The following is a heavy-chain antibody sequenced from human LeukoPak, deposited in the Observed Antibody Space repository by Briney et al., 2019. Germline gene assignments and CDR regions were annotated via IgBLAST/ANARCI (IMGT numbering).Heavy chain of an antibody. D-gene: IGHD5-18*01. CDR2: ISDSGGST. V-gene: IGHV3-64*01. CDR1: GFTFSTYA. CDR3: AKERYSYGYVDFQH. J-gene: IGHJ1*01. Sequence: GGSLRLSCAASGFTFSTYAMHWVRQAPGKGLEYVSSISDSGGSTFYANSVKGRFTISRDNSKNTLYLQMGSLRAEDTAVYYCAKERYSYGYVDFQHWGQGTLVTVSS.